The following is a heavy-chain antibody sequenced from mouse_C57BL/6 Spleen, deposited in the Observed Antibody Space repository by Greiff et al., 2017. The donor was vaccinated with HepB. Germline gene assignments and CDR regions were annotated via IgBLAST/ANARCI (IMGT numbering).Heavy chain of an antibody. Sequence: EVQRVESGGGLVKPGGSLKLSCAASGFTFSSYAMSWVRQTPEKRLEWVATISDGGSYTYYPDNVKGRFTISRDNAKNNLYLQMSHLKSEDTARYYCARDGGTGFDYWGQGTTLTVSS. CDR1: GFTFSSYA. CDR2: ISDGGSYT. D-gene: IGHD3-3*01. V-gene: IGHV5-4*01. J-gene: IGHJ2*01. CDR3: ARDGGTGFDY.